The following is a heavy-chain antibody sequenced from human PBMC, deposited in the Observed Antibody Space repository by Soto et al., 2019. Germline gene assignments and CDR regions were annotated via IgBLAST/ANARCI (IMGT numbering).Heavy chain of an antibody. J-gene: IGHJ6*02. CDR3: GSGRWLRQYYYYGMDV. Sequence: SETLSLTCTVSGGSIGSYYWNWIRQPPGKGLEWIGYIYYSGSTNYNPSLKSRVTISVDTSKNQFSLKLSSVTAADTAVYYCGSGRWLRQYYYYGMDVWGQGTTVTVSS. CDR1: GGSIGSYY. CDR2: IYYSGST. V-gene: IGHV4-59*08. D-gene: IGHD5-12*01.